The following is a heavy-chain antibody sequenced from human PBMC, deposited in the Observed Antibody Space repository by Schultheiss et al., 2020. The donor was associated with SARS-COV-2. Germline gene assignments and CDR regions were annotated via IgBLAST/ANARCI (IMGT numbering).Heavy chain of an antibody. D-gene: IGHD1-1*01. CDR3: AREEERALGDAFDI. V-gene: IGHV3-23*01. CDR2: ISGSGGST. CDR1: GFTFSSYA. J-gene: IGHJ3*02. Sequence: GESLKISCAASGFTFSSYAMSWVRQAPGKGLEWVSAISGSGGSTYYADSVKGRFTISRDNSKNTLYLQMNSLRAEDTAVYYCAREEERALGDAFDIWGQGTMVTVSS.